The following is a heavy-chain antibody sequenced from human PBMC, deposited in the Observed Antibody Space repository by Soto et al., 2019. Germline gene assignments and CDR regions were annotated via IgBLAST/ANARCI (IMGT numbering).Heavy chain of an antibody. D-gene: IGHD1-26*01. V-gene: IGHV4-4*02. Sequence: QVHLQESGPGLVKPSGTLSLTCAVSGGSISSTNWWSWVRQPPGQGLDWIGEIYHRWSTNYNPSLKSRLTISVDKSKNQFSLKLSSVTAADTAVYYCARGGTGSIDYWGQGTLVTVSS. CDR3: ARGGTGSIDY. CDR1: GGSISSTNW. CDR2: IYHRWST. J-gene: IGHJ4*02.